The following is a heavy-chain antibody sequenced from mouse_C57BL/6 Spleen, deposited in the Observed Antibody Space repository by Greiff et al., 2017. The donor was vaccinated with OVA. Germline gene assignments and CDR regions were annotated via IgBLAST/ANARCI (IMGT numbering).Heavy chain of an antibody. CDR3: TPYDGYYLAWFAY. D-gene: IGHD2-3*01. CDR1: GFNIKDYY. Sequence: VQLQQSGAELVRPGASVKLSCTASGFNIKDYYMHWVKQRPEQGLEWIGRIDPEDGDTEYAPKFQGKATMTADTSSNTAYLQLSSLTSEDTAVYYCTPYDGYYLAWFAYWGQGTLVTVSA. CDR2: IDPEDGDT. J-gene: IGHJ3*01. V-gene: IGHV14-1*01.